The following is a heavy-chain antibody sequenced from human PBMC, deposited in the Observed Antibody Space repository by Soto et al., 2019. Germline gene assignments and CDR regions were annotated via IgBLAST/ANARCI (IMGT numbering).Heavy chain of an antibody. V-gene: IGHV1-69*01. Sequence: QVLLVQSGAEVRKPGSSVNVSCKASGGTFNIYAISWVRQAPGQGLEWMGGSIPDFGTGNSAKKFRGRVSIIADASTTTVYMGLSGLTSEETAVYYCARERGGYTRGDSGFWGQGTQFTVSS. CDR3: ARERGGYTRGDSGF. CDR2: SIPDFGTG. D-gene: IGHD1-26*01. J-gene: IGHJ4*02. CDR1: GGTFNIYA.